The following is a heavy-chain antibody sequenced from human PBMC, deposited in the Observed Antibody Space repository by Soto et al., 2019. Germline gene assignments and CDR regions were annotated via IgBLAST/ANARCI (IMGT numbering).Heavy chain of an antibody. CDR2: IKQDGSEK. Sequence: GGSLRLSCAASGFTFSSYWMSWVRQAPGKGLEWVANIKQDGSEKYYVDSVKGRFTISRENAKNSLYLQMNSLRAGDTAVYYCARHGYNYGGGYFDYWGQGTLVTVSS. J-gene: IGHJ4*02. V-gene: IGHV3-7*01. CDR3: ARHGYNYGGGYFDY. D-gene: IGHD5-18*01. CDR1: GFTFSSYW.